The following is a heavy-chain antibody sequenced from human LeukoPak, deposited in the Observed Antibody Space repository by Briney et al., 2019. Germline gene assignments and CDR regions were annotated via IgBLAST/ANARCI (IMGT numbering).Heavy chain of an antibody. Sequence: ASVKVSCKASVYTLTAYYMYWVRQAPGQGLEWMGWINPNSDDTNYAQMFEGRVTMTSDTSINTAYMELSGLTSDDTAVYYCAKQSSKRLWFGELSPLDYWGQGTLVTVSS. J-gene: IGHJ4*02. CDR1: VYTLTAYY. CDR2: INPNSDDT. V-gene: IGHV1-2*02. CDR3: AKQSSKRLWFGELSPLDY. D-gene: IGHD3-10*01.